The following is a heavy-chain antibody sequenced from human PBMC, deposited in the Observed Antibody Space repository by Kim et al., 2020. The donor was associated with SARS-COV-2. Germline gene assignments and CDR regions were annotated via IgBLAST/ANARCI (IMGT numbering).Heavy chain of an antibody. Sequence: GGSLRLSCAASGFTFSSYWMSWVRQAPGKGLEWVANIKQDGSEKYYVDSVKGRFTISRDNAKNSLYLQMNRLRAEDTAVYYCARGGGWWLGFFFDYWGQGTLVTVSS. V-gene: IGHV3-7*05. J-gene: IGHJ4*02. CDR1: GFTFSSYW. CDR3: ARGGGWWLGFFFDY. D-gene: IGHD5-12*01. CDR2: IKQDGSEK.